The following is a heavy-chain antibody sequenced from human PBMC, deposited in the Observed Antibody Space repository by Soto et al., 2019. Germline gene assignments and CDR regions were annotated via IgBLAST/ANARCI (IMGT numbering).Heavy chain of an antibody. CDR2: ISSSSSYI. J-gene: IGHJ4*02. Sequence: PGGSLRLSCAASGFTFSSYSMNWGRQAPGKGLEWVSSISSSSSYIYYADSVKGRFTISRDNAKNSLYLQRNSLRAEDTAVYYCTLRLPGDYFDYWGQGTLVTVSS. CDR3: TLRLPGDYFDY. D-gene: IGHD5-12*01. CDR1: GFTFSSYS. V-gene: IGHV3-21*04.